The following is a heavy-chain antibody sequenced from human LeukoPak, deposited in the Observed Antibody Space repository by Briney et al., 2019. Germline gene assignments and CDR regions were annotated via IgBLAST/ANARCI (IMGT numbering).Heavy chain of an antibody. CDR3: ATEIERVIFDSPWGNYRSFES. CDR2: FDPEDAET. D-gene: IGHD3-16*02. V-gene: IGHV1-24*01. CDR1: GYSLSESS. Sequence: ASVKVSCKVSGYSLSESSIHWVRRALGKGLEWMGGFDPEDAETVYAQNLQGRVSVTEDTSIDTAYMELSSLTSDDTAVYYCATEIERVIFDSPWGNYRSFESWGQGTLVTVSS. J-gene: IGHJ4*02.